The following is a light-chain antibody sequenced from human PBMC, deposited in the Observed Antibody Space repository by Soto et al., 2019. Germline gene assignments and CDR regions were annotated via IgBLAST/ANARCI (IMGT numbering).Light chain of an antibody. Sequence: EIVLTQSPATLSVSPGEGVTLSCRASQSVSSKLAWYQQKPGQAPRLLIYGASTRATGIPARFSGSGSGTEFTLIISSLQSEDSAVYYCQQYNSWLWTFGQGTKVDNK. CDR3: QQYNSWLWT. J-gene: IGKJ1*01. CDR2: GAS. CDR1: QSVSSK. V-gene: IGKV3-15*01.